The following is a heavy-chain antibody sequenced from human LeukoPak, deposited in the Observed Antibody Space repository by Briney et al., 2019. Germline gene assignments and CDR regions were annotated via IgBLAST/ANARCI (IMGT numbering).Heavy chain of an antibody. Sequence: GGTLRLPCAASGFTFSNYWMHWVRQAPGMGLVWVSHINSDGSGTSYADSVKGRFTISRDNAKNTLYLQMNSLRAEDTAVYYCATSQYSGSYHTDWGQGTLVTVSS. J-gene: IGHJ4*02. V-gene: IGHV3-74*01. CDR2: INSDGSGT. CDR3: ATSQYSGSYHTD. CDR1: GFTFSNYW. D-gene: IGHD1-26*01.